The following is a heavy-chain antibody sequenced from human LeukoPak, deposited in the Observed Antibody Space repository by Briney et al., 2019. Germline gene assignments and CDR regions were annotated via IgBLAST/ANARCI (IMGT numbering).Heavy chain of an antibody. J-gene: IGHJ4*02. D-gene: IGHD4-17*01. CDR2: TYSGGNT. CDR1: GFTVSSNY. V-gene: IGHV3-66*01. CDR3: AREGGDDRYFDY. Sequence: GGSLRLSCTASGFTVSSNYMSWVRQAPGKGLEWVSVTYSGGNTDYADSVKGRFTISRDNSKNTVYLQMNSLRAEDTAVYYCAREGGDDRYFDYWGQGTLVTVSS.